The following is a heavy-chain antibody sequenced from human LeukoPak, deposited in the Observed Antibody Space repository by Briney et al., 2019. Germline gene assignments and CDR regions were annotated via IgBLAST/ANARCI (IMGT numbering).Heavy chain of an antibody. Sequence: SETLSLTCAVYGGSFSGYYWSWIRQPPGKGLEWIGEINHSGSTNYNPSLKSRVTISADTSKNQFSLKLSSVTAADTAVYYCARASPRGSYLYYWGQGTLVTVSS. D-gene: IGHD1-26*01. CDR1: GGSFSGYY. J-gene: IGHJ4*02. V-gene: IGHV4-34*01. CDR3: ARASPRGSYLYY. CDR2: INHSGST.